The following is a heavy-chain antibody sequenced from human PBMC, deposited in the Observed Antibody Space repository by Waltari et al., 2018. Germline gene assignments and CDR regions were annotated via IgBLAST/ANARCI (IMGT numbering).Heavy chain of an antibody. Sequence: QLQLQESGPGLVKPSETLSLTCSVSGGSISSSSYHWGWIRQSPGQGLEWIGTIDYSGSTYYNPSLKSRVTISVDTSKNQFSLELRPVTAADTAVYYCARLIGSSWYIVDYWGQGTLVTVSS. CDR1: GGSISSSSYH. V-gene: IGHV4-39*07. CDR3: ARLIGSSWYIVDY. J-gene: IGHJ4*02. CDR2: IDYSGST. D-gene: IGHD6-13*01.